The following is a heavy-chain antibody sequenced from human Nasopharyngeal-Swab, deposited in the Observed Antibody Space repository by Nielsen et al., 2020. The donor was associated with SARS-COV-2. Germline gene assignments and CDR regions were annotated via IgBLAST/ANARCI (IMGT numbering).Heavy chain of an antibody. CDR1: GFTVSSNY. J-gene: IGHJ4*02. Sequence: GESLKISCAASGFTVSSNYISLVRQAPGKGLEWVSVIYSGGSTYYADSVKGRFTISRDNSKNTLYLQMNSLRAEDTAVYYCARDLGWQQLVDWGQGTLVTVSS. CDR3: ARDLGWQQLVD. D-gene: IGHD6-13*01. CDR2: IYSGGST. V-gene: IGHV3-66*01.